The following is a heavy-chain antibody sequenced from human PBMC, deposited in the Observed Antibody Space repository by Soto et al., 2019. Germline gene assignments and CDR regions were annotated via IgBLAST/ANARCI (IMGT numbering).Heavy chain of an antibody. V-gene: IGHV4-59*08. J-gene: IGHJ4*02. CDR1: GASITTYY. D-gene: IGHD3-10*01. Sequence: QVRLQESGPGLLKPSETLSLTCSVSGASITTYYWSWFRQSPGKGLEWIGYIHDSGTTKYNASLDSRVTISVDTSKTHFFLRLTSVTAADTAVYYCARPTSWFGDILWGQGTLVTVTS. CDR2: IHDSGTT. CDR3: ARPTSWFGDIL.